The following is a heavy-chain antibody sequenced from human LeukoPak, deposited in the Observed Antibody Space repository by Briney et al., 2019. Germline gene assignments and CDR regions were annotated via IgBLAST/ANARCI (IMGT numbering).Heavy chain of an antibody. J-gene: IGHJ4*02. V-gene: IGHV1-2*02. CDR3: VREGNELLSKNFDY. CDR1: GFTFTGYY. Sequence: ASVTVSCKASGFTFTGYYIHWVRQAPGQGLEWMGYINPHSGGTNSPQKFQGRVTITTDTSISAAYMELSSLISDDTAMYYCVREGNELLSKNFDYWGQGTLVTVSS. CDR2: INPHSGGT. D-gene: IGHD2-21*02.